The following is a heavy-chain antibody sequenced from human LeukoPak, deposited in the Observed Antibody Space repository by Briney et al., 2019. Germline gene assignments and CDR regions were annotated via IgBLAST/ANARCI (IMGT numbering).Heavy chain of an antibody. CDR3: GRLYCSGGSCYFDY. Sequence: PSETLSLTCTVSGGSVSSGSYYWSWIRQPPGKGLEWIGYIYYSGSTNYNPSLKSRVTISVDTSKNQFSLKLSSVTAADTAVYYCGRLYCSGGSCYFDYWGQGTLVTVSS. V-gene: IGHV4-61*01. J-gene: IGHJ4*02. CDR1: GGSVSSGSYY. D-gene: IGHD2-15*01. CDR2: IYYSGST.